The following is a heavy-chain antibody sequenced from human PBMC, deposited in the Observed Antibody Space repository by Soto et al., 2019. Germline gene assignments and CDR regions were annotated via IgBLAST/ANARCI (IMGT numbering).Heavy chain of an antibody. CDR2: IIPIFGTA. D-gene: IGHD1-1*01. CDR3: ARGRWLTTGPGYFDL. V-gene: IGHV1-69*01. Sequence: QVQLVQSGAEVKKPGSSVKVSCKASGVTFSSYAISWVRQAPGQGLEWMGGIIPIFGTANYAQKFQGRVTITADESTSTAYMELSSLRSEDTAVYYCARGRWLTTGPGYFDLWGRGTLVTVSS. J-gene: IGHJ2*01. CDR1: GVTFSSYA.